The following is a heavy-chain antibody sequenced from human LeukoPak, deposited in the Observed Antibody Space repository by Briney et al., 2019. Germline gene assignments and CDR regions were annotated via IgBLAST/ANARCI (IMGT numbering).Heavy chain of an antibody. V-gene: IGHV4-34*01. J-gene: IGHJ4*02. CDR1: GGSFSGYY. CDR3: ARGDGGDGY. CDR2: INHSGST. D-gene: IGHD3-10*01. Sequence: PSETLSLTCAVYGGSFSGYYWSWIRQPPGKGLEWIGEINHSGSTNYNPSLKSRVTISVDTSKNQFSLKLSSVTAADTAVYYCARGDGGDGYWGQGTLVTVSS.